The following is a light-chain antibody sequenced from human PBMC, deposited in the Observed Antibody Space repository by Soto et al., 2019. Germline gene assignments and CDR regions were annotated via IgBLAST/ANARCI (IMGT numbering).Light chain of an antibody. Sequence: DIVMTQSPASLSVSLSERATTNCKSSQSVLYSSNNKNYLAWYQQKPGQPPKLLIYWASTRESGVPDRFSGSGSGTDFTLTISSLQAEDVAVYYCQQYYSTPLTFGGGTKVDIK. J-gene: IGKJ4*01. V-gene: IGKV4-1*01. CDR3: QQYYSTPLT. CDR1: QSVLYSSNNKNY. CDR2: WAS.